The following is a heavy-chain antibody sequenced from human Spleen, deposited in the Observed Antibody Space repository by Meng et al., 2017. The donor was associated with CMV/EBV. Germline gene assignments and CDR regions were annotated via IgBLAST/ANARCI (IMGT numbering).Heavy chain of an antibody. CDR3: ARPFQGANWFDP. CDR1: GFSFGSYG. Sequence: ESLKISCAASGFSFGSYGMQWVRQAPGKGLEWIGEINHSGSTTYNPSLKSRVAISVDTSKSQFSLRLSSVTAADTAVYFCARPFQGANWFDPWGQGTLVTVSS. D-gene: IGHD4/OR15-4a*01. CDR2: INHSGST. V-gene: IGHV4-34*01. J-gene: IGHJ5*02.